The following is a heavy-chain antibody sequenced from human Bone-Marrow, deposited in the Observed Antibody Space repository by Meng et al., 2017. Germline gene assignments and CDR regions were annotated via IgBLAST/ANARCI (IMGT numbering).Heavy chain of an antibody. CDR3: AREVGDGYNFEG. Sequence: GESLKISCAASGFTFSSYAMHWVRQAPGKGLEWVAVISYDGSNKYYADSVKGRFTISRDNSKNTLYLQMNSLRAEDTAVYYCAREVGDGYNFEGWGQGTLVTVCS. CDR1: GFTFSSYA. V-gene: IGHV3-30*04. D-gene: IGHD5-24*01. CDR2: ISYDGSNK. J-gene: IGHJ4*02.